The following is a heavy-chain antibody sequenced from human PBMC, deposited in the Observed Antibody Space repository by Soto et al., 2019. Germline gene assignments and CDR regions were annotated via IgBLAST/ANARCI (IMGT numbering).Heavy chain of an antibody. Sequence: ASVKVSCKASGYTFTSYDINWVRQATGQGLEWMGWMNPNSGNTGYAQKFQGRVTMTRNTSISTAYMELSSLRSEDTAVYYCAAVPIYKGYIWGSGWSFDYWGQGTLVTVSS. D-gene: IGHD6-19*01. CDR1: GYTFTSYD. CDR2: MNPNSGNT. V-gene: IGHV1-8*01. J-gene: IGHJ4*02. CDR3: AAVPIYKGYIWGSGWSFDY.